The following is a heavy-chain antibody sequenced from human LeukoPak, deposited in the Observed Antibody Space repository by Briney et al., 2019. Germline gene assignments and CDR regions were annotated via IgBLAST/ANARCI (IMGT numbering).Heavy chain of an antibody. Sequence: PGRSLRLSCAASGFIFTNFAMHWVRQAPGKGLEWVAVISNDERNKYYAESVKGRFTISRDNSNSMVYLQMTSLRLEDTAVYYCARPSPPGDGYNPSDQGGQGSRVIVSS. J-gene: IGHJ4*02. CDR3: ARPSPPGDGYNPSDQ. V-gene: IGHV3-30*04. CDR2: ISNDERNK. CDR1: GFIFTNFA. D-gene: IGHD5-24*01.